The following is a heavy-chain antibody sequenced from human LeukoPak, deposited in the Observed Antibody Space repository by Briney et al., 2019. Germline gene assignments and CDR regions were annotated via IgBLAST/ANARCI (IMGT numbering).Heavy chain of an antibody. CDR2: ISYDGSNK. V-gene: IGHV3-30*03. Sequence: GGSLRLSCAAYGFTFKTYGMHWVRQAPGKGLEWVAVISYDGSNKYYADSVKGRFTISRDNSKNTLYLQMNSLRAEDTAVYYCARDEFFDSSGYYDLVGYFDYWGQGTPVTVSS. J-gene: IGHJ4*02. D-gene: IGHD3-22*01. CDR1: GFTFKTYG. CDR3: ARDEFFDSSGYYDLVGYFDY.